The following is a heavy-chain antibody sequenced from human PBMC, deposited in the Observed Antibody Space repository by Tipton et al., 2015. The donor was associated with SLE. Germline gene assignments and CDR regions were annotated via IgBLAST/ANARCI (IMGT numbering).Heavy chain of an antibody. CDR3: ARGLRITMNRPIFDY. CDR1: GGSFRGYY. D-gene: IGHD3-22*01. V-gene: IGHV4-34*01. CDR2: INHSGST. Sequence: LRLSCAVYGGSFRGYYWSWIRQPPGKGLEWIGEINHSGSTSYNPSLKSRVTISVDTSKNQFSLKLSSVTAADTAVYYCARGLRITMNRPIFDYWGQGTLVTVSS. J-gene: IGHJ4*02.